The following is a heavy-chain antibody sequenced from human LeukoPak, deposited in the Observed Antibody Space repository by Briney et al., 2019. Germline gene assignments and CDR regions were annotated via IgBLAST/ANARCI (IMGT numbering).Heavy chain of an antibody. J-gene: IGHJ4*02. Sequence: PGGSLRLSCAASGFTVSSNYMSWVRQAPGKGLEWVAVISYDGSNKYYADSVKGRFTISRDNSKNTLYLQMNSLRAEDTAVYYCARDQYGDSSGPPFDYWGQGTLVTVSS. CDR2: ISYDGSNK. V-gene: IGHV3-30-3*01. CDR3: ARDQYGDSSGPPFDY. CDR1: GFTVSSNY. D-gene: IGHD3-22*01.